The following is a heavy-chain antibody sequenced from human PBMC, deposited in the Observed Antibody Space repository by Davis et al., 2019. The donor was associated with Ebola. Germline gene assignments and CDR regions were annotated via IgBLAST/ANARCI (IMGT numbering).Heavy chain of an antibody. D-gene: IGHD3-10*01. CDR1: GFTFSSYA. Sequence: GESLKISCAASGFTFSSYAMSWVRQAPGKGLEWVSAISGSGGSTYYADSVKGRFTISRDNSKNTLYLQMNSLRAEDTAVYYCAKDGRWARVYYGSGNLDYWGQGTLVTVSS. CDR2: ISGSGGST. V-gene: IGHV3-23*01. J-gene: IGHJ4*02. CDR3: AKDGRWARVYYGSGNLDY.